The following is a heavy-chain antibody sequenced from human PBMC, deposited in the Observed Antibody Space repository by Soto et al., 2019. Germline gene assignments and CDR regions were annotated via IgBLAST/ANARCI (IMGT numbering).Heavy chain of an antibody. V-gene: IGHV3-23*01. CDR1: GFGFGSYA. CDR2: ISGSSEST. J-gene: IGHJ4*02. CDR3: AKDLLYFGFSSATAVDC. D-gene: IGHD3-3*01. Sequence: PGGSLRLSCAASGFGFGSYAMNWVGQSPGGGLEWVSSISGSSESTYYADSVKGRFSISRDNAKNTLFLQMNSLRAEDTAMYFCAKDLLYFGFSSATAVDCCGQETLVTVAS.